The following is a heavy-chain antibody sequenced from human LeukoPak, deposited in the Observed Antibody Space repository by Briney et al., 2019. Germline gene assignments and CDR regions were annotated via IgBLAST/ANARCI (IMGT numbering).Heavy chain of an antibody. J-gene: IGHJ5*02. CDR1: GYTFTSYG. V-gene: IGHV1-18*01. Sequence: ASVKVSCKASGYTFTSYGISWVRQAPGQGLEWMGWISAYNGNTNYAQKLQGRVTMTTDTSTSTAYMELRSLRSDDTAVYYCARDPQGFYCSSTSCYNWFDPWGQGTLVTVSS. CDR3: ARDPQGFYCSSTSCYNWFDP. CDR2: ISAYNGNT. D-gene: IGHD2-2*01.